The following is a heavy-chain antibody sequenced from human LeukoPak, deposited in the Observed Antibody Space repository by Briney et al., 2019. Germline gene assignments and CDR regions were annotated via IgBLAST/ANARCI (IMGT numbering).Heavy chain of an antibody. Sequence: SETLSLTCTVSGGSISSYYWSWIRQPAGKGLEWIGRIYTSGSTNYNPSLKSRVTMSVDTSKNQFSLKLSSVTAADTAVYYCARGESPVSDYYYYYMDVWGKGTTVTVSS. J-gene: IGHJ6*03. D-gene: IGHD1-14*01. V-gene: IGHV4-4*07. CDR3: ARGESPVSDYYYYYMDV. CDR1: GGSISSYY. CDR2: IYTSGST.